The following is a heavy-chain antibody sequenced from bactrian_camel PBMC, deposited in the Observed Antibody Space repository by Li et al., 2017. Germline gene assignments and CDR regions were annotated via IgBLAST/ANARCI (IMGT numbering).Heavy chain of an antibody. D-gene: IGHD1*01. V-gene: IGHV3S45*01. CDR1: GQKYRSYC. Sequence: HVQLVESGGGLVEAGESLTLSCVVSGQKYRSYCMGWFRQAPGKEREGVAAIDTDEAYTLYADSVKGRFTISKDNAKNTLYLQMSSLKPEDTAIYYCAAIATGYCPHRPEMYAYDFWGQGTQVTVS. CDR3: AAIATGYCPHRPEMYAYDF. CDR2: IDTDEAYT. J-gene: IGHJ4*01.